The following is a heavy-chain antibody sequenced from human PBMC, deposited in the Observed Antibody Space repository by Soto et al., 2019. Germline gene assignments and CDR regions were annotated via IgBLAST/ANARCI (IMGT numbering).Heavy chain of an antibody. J-gene: IGHJ4*02. D-gene: IGHD2-8*01. V-gene: IGHV4-61*01. CDR1: GGSVSSGSYY. Sequence: SETLSLTCTVSGGSVSSGSYYWSWIRQPPGKGLEWIGYIYYSGSTNYNPSLKSRVTISVDTSKNQFSLKLSSVTAADTAVYYCARAASKNIVLMVYAIDYWGQGTLVTVSS. CDR3: ARAASKNIVLMVYAIDY. CDR2: IYYSGST.